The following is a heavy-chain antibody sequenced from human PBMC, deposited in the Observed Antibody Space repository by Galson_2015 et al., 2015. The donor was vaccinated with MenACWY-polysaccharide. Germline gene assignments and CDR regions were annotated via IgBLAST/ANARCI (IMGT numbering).Heavy chain of an antibody. Sequence: SLRLSCAASGFTFSNYWMSWVRQAPGKGLEWVAKINEGGSQKSHMDSVTDRFTISRDNAKNSLYLQVNSLRTEDTAVYYCARADYGRNQVGVAGENYWGQGALVTVSS. CDR2: INEGGSQK. CDR3: ARADYGRNQVGVAGENY. J-gene: IGHJ4*02. V-gene: IGHV3-7*01. CDR1: GFTFSNYW. D-gene: IGHD4-17*01.